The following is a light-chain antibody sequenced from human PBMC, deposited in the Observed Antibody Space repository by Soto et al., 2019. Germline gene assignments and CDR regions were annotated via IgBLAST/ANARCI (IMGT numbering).Light chain of an antibody. CDR3: QQYGSSTIT. V-gene: IGKV3-20*01. Sequence: EIVMTQSPATLSLSPGERATLSCRASQSVTSKSLAWYRQKPGQAPRLLIYGASTRASGIPDRFSVSRSGTDVTLTIRGLETEDAAVYYCQQYGSSTITFGQGTRLEIK. CDR2: GAS. J-gene: IGKJ5*01. CDR1: QSVTSKS.